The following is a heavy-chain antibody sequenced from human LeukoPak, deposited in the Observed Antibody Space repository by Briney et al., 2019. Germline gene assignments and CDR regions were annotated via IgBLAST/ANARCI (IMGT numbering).Heavy chain of an antibody. V-gene: IGHV3-33*01. CDR1: GFTFSSYD. D-gene: IGHD4-23*01. Sequence: PGGSLRLSCAASGFTFSSYDMHWVRQAPGKGLEWVAGIWGERSNIYYADSFKGRCTISRDNSKNTVYLQVKRLRADDTAVYYCAIGGNVDYWGQGPLVTVSS. J-gene: IGHJ4*02. CDR3: AIGGNVDY. CDR2: IWGERSNI.